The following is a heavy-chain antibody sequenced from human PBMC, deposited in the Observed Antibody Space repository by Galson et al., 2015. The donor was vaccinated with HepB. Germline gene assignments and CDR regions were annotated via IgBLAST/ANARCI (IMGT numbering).Heavy chain of an antibody. CDR2: SKNKANTYTT. Sequence: SLRLSCAASGFTLNDHFMDWVRQAPGKGLEWVGRSKNKANTYTTEYAASVKGRFTISRDDSKNSLYLQMNSLKTEDTAVYYCARNFFTDWGQGTLVTVSS. V-gene: IGHV3-72*01. D-gene: IGHD2-8*02. J-gene: IGHJ4*02. CDR1: GFTLNDHF. CDR3: ARNFFTD.